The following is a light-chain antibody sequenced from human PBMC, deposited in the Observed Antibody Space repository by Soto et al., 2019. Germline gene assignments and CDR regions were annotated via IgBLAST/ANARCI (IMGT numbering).Light chain of an antibody. V-gene: IGLV2-8*01. CDR3: SSYAGSNNFVV. J-gene: IGLJ2*01. Sequence: QSALTQPPSASGSPGQSVTISCTGTSSDVGGYNYVSWYQQHPGKAPKLMIYEVIKRPSGVPDRFSGSKSGNTASLTVYGRQADDEADYYCSSYAGSNNFVVFGGVTKLTVL. CDR2: EVI. CDR1: SSDVGGYNY.